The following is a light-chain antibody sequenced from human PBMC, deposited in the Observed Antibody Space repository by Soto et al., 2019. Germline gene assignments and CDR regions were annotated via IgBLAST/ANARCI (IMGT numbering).Light chain of an antibody. J-gene: IGLJ1*01. V-gene: IGLV2-8*01. CDR2: EVN. CDR1: SSDIGNYDF. CDR3: SSYAGSSNV. Sequence: QSALTQPASVSGSPGQSITISCTGTSSDIGNYDFVSWYQQVPGTAPKAMIYEVNKRPSGVPDRFSGSKSGNTASLTVSGLQAEDEADYYCSSYAGSSNVFGTGTKLTVL.